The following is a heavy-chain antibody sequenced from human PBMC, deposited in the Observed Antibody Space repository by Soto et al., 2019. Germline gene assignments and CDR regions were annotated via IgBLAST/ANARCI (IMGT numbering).Heavy chain of an antibody. CDR1: GGSISNHY. CDR3: TRANWYSEY. D-gene: IGHD7-27*01. J-gene: IGHJ4*02. V-gene: IGHV4-59*11. Sequence: QVQLQASGPGLVKPSETLSLTCTVSGGSISNHYWSWIRQPPGQGLEWIGYIYYNGNTNYNPSLKSRVTMAVDTSKTQISLKLSSVTAADTAVYYCTRANWYSEYWGQGTLVTVSS. CDR2: IYYNGNT.